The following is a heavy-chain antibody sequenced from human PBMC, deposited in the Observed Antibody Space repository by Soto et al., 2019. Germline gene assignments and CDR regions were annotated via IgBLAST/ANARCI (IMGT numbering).Heavy chain of an antibody. V-gene: IGHV3-30-3*01. J-gene: IGHJ5*02. CDR1: VCVFIGGP. D-gene: IGHD3-22*01. CDR3: ARDYYKYYDRSGHYRSPAT. Sequence: PGGSLRHSVASAVCVFIGGPIHRYLQAPGKGLEWVALISYDGSDKDYADSVKGRFTISRDNSRNTLFLQMNSLRAEDTAVYYCARDYYKYYDRSGHYRSPATWGQGTRVTV. CDR2: ISYDGSDK.